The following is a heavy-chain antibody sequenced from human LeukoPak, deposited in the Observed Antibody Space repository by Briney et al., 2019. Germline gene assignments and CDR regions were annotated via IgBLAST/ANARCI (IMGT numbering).Heavy chain of an antibody. CDR3: AKGGTYYDGSVSDY. D-gene: IGHD3-10*01. CDR2: ISGSGGST. J-gene: IGHJ4*02. V-gene: IGHV3-23*01. Sequence: GGSLRLSYAASGFTFSSYVTIWLRQAPGKGLEWVSAISGSGGSTYYADSVKGRFTISRDNSKNTLYLQMNSLRAEDTAVYYCAKGGTYYDGSVSDYWGQGTLVTVSS. CDR1: GFTFSSYV.